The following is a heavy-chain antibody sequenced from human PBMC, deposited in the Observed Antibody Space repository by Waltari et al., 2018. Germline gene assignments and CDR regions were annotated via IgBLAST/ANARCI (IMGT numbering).Heavy chain of an antibody. Sequence: QVQLQESGPGLVKPSETLSLTCTVYGGSISSHYWSWIRQPPGKGLEWIGYIYYSGSTNYNPSLKSRVTISVDTSKNQFSLKLSSVTAADTAVYYCARGSSSWYFDYWGQGTLVTVSS. CDR1: GGSISSHY. CDR3: ARGSSSWYFDY. J-gene: IGHJ4*02. D-gene: IGHD6-13*01. CDR2: IYYSGST. V-gene: IGHV4-59*11.